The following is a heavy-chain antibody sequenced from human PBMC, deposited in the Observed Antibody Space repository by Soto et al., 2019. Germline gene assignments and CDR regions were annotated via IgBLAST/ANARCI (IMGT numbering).Heavy chain of an antibody. J-gene: IGHJ4*02. CDR2: IHPGDSES. CDR3: ARRQGV. V-gene: IGHV5-51*01. CDR1: AYSFTNFW. Sequence: PGESLKISCEGSAYSFTNFWIAWVRQMPGRGLEWVGSIHPGDSESIYSPSFQGQVTISADRSVSTAYLQWNSLKASDTAIYYCARRQGVWGQGTLVTVSS.